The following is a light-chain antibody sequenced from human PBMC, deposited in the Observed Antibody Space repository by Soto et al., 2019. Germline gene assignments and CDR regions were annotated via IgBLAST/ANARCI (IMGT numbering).Light chain of an antibody. CDR3: MQALQSLT. CDR2: FGS. J-gene: IGKJ5*01. Sequence: VMTQSPLTLPVTPGKPASIFSRSSKSLLYNNTYNYLDWYVQKPGQSPELLIYFGSNRAPGVPDRFSGSGSGADFTLKINRVEAEDVGTYYCMQALQSLTFGQGTRLEIK. V-gene: IGKV2-28*01. CDR1: KSLLYNNTYNY.